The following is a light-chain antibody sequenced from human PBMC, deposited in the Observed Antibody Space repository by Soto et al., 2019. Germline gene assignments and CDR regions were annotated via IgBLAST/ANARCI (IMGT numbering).Light chain of an antibody. CDR2: DAS. Sequence: DIQMTQSPSSLSASVGDRVTITCRASQSISSYLNWYQQKPGKAPKLLIYDASNLETGVPSRFSGSGSGTDFTFTISSLQPEDIATYYCQQYSHLINFGQGTRLEIK. CDR1: QSISSY. V-gene: IGKV1-33*01. CDR3: QQYSHLIN. J-gene: IGKJ5*01.